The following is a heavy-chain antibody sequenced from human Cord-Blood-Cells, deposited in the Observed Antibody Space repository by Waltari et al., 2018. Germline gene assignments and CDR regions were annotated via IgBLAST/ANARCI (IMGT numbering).Heavy chain of an antibody. Sequence: QVQLVHSGAVVKKPGSSVKVSCKASGGTFRSYTISWVRQAPAQGLEWMGRIIPILGIANDAQKFQGRVTITADKSTSTAYMELSSLRSEDTAVYYCASNYYDSSGYYYARFDYWGQGTLVTVSS. CDR2: IIPILGIA. CDR3: ASNYYDSSGYYYARFDY. D-gene: IGHD3-22*01. J-gene: IGHJ4*02. CDR1: GGTFRSYT. V-gene: IGHV1-69*02.